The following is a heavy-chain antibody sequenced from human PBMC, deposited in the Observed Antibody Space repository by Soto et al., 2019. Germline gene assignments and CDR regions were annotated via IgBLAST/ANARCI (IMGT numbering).Heavy chain of an antibody. V-gene: IGHV4-31*03. CDR1: NASITSSGYY. CDR3: ARMSGTYYVPDY. Sequence: QVQLQESGPRLVEASQTLSLTCTVSNASITSSGYYWSWVRQPPAKRLEWIGYIYHSGSTFYSPSLQSRLPMSVDTSKNQLSLTLRSVTAADKAVYHCARMSGTYYVPDYWGQGTLVTVSS. CDR2: IYHSGST. J-gene: IGHJ4*02. D-gene: IGHD1-26*01.